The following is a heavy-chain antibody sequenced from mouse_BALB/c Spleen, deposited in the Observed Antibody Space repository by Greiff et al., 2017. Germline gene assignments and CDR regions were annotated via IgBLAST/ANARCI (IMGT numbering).Heavy chain of an antibody. CDR2: ILPGSGST. V-gene: IGHV1-9*01. CDR3: ARYDYDRYYYAMDY. CDR1: GYTFSSYW. D-gene: IGHD2-4*01. J-gene: IGHJ4*01. Sequence: VQLQQSGAELMKPGASVKISCKATGYTFSSYWIEWVKQRPGHGLEWIGEILPGSGSTNYNEKFKGKATFTADTSSNTAYMQLSSLTSEDSAVYYCARYDYDRYYYAMDYWGQGTSVTVSS.